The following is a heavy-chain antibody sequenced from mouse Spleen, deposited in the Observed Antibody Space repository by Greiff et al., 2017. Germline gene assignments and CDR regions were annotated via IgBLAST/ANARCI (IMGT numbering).Heavy chain of an antibody. Sequence: VQLKESGPGLVKPSQSLSLTCSVTGYSITSGYYWNWIRQLPGNKLEWMGYISYDGSNNYNPSLKNRISITRDTSKNQFFLKLNSVTTEDTATYYCASQLFFDYWGQGTTLTVSS. D-gene: IGHD4-1*02. V-gene: IGHV3-6*02. CDR3: ASQLFFDY. CDR2: ISYDGSN. J-gene: IGHJ2*01. CDR1: GYSITSGYY.